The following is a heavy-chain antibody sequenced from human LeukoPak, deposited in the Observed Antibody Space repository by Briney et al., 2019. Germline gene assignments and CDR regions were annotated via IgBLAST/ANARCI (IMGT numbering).Heavy chain of an antibody. V-gene: IGHV3-7*01. Sequence: GGSLRLSCAASGFTFSSYWMTWVRQGPGKGLEWVANIKPDGSLIYYVDSVKGRFTISRDNAKNSLYLQMNSLRAEDTAVYYCAKWELYSGCYYSDYWGQGTLATVSS. CDR2: IKPDGSLI. J-gene: IGHJ4*02. CDR3: AKWELYSGCYYSDY. CDR1: GFTFSSYW. D-gene: IGHD1-26*01.